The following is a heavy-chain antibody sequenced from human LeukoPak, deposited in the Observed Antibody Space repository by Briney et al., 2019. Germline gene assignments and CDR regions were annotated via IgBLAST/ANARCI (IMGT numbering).Heavy chain of an antibody. CDR2: IKQDGSEK. Sequence: GGSLRLSCAASGFPFSTYWMSWGRQAPGKGLEWVANIKQDGSEKYYVDSVKGRFTISRDNAKNSLYLQMNSLRAEDTAVYYCARDRVTMVRGVSYYFDYWGQGTLVTVSS. J-gene: IGHJ4*02. CDR3: ARDRVTMVRGVSYYFDY. CDR1: GFPFSTYW. D-gene: IGHD3-10*01. V-gene: IGHV3-7*05.